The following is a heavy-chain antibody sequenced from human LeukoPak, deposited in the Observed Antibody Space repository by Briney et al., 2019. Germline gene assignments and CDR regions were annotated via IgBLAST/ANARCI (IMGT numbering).Heavy chain of an antibody. Sequence: PSETLSLTCAVYGGSFSGYYWSWIRQPPGKGLEWIGEINHSGSTNYNPSLKSRVTISVDTSKNQFSLKLSSVTAADTAVYYCARGLVEMATITRGNFDYWGQGTLVTVPS. CDR3: ARGLVEMATITRGNFDY. CDR2: INHSGST. CDR1: GGSFSGYY. D-gene: IGHD5-24*01. V-gene: IGHV4-34*01. J-gene: IGHJ4*02.